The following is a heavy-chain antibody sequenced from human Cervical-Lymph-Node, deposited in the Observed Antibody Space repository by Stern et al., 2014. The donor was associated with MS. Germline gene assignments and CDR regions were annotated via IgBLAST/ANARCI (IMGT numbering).Heavy chain of an antibody. Sequence: EVQLVESGGGLVKPGGSLRLSCAASGFTFSSYSMNWVRQAPGKGLEWVSSISSSSSYIYYADSVKGRFTISRDNAKNSLYLQMNSLRAEDTAVYYCARDRGLNAGDRIAARPLDYWGQGTLVTVSS. CDR2: ISSSSSYI. CDR1: GFTFSSYS. CDR3: ARDRGLNAGDRIAARPLDY. J-gene: IGHJ4*02. V-gene: IGHV3-21*01. D-gene: IGHD6-6*01.